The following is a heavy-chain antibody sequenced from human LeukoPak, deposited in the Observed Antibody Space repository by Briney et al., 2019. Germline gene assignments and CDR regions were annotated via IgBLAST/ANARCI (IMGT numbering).Heavy chain of an antibody. Sequence: GGSLRLSCAASGFTFSSYWMSWVRQAPGKGLEWVANIKQDGSEEYYVDSVKGRFTISRDNAKNSLYLQMNSLRAEDTAVYYCARDLEAVAGTNPYYYYYMDVWGKGATVTVSS. CDR3: ARDLEAVAGTNPYYYYYMDV. J-gene: IGHJ6*03. CDR2: IKQDGSEE. V-gene: IGHV3-7*01. D-gene: IGHD6-19*01. CDR1: GFTFSSYW.